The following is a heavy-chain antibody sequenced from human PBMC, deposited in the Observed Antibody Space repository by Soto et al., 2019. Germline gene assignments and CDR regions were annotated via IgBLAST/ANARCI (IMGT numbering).Heavy chain of an antibody. V-gene: IGHV4-31*03. J-gene: IGHJ4*02. CDR1: GGSISIGGYY. Sequence: QVQLQESGPGLVKPSQTLSLTCTVSGGSISIGGYYWTWIRQHPGKGLEWIGYIYYSGSTYYNPSLKSRVTISVDTSKNQFSLKLSSVTAADTAVYYCARGLSVTLFDNWGQGTLVTVSS. CDR3: ARGLSVTLFDN. CDR2: IYYSGST. D-gene: IGHD4-17*01.